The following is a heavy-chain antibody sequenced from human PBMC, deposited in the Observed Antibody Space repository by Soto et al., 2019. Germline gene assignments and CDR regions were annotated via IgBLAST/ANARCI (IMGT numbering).Heavy chain of an antibody. Sequence: ASVKVSCKVSGYTLTELSMHWVRQAPGKGLEWMGGFDPEDGETIYAQKFQDRVTMTEDTSTDTAYMELSSLRSEDTAVYYCATLVCSSTSCDGMNWFDPWGQGTLVTVSS. CDR1: GYTLTELS. CDR3: ATLVCSSTSCDGMNWFDP. V-gene: IGHV1-24*01. CDR2: FDPEDGET. J-gene: IGHJ5*02. D-gene: IGHD2-2*01.